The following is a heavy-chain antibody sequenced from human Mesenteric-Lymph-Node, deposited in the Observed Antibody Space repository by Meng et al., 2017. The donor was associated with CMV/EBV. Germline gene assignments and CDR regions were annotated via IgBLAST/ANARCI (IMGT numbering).Heavy chain of an antibody. J-gene: IGHJ3*02. Sequence: SETLSLTCAVYGGSFSGYYWSWIRQPPGKGLEWIGEINHSGSTNNNPSLKSRVTISVDTSKNQFSLDMSSVTAADTAVYYCARETGKFRETYRYDGSGRSDAFDIWGQGTMVTVSS. CDR1: GGSFSGYY. V-gene: IGHV4-34*01. D-gene: IGHD3-22*01. CDR3: ARETGKFRETYRYDGSGRSDAFDI. CDR2: INHSGST.